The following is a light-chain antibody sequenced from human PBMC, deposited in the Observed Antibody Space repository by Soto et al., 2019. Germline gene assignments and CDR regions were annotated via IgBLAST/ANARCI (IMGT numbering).Light chain of an antibody. CDR3: LQYYSYPFT. Sequence: AIRTPPSPSSDSSSPGESFTTTCRASQGISSYLAWYQQKPGKAPKRLIYAASTLQSGVPSRFSGSGSGTDFTLTISCLQPEDFATYYCLQYYSYPFTFGQGTKVDIK. V-gene: IGKV1-8*01. CDR2: AAS. J-gene: IGKJ3*01. CDR1: QGISSY.